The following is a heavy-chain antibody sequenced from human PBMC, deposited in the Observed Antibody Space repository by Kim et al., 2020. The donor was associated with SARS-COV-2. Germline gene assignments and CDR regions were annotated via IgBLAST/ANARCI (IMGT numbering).Heavy chain of an antibody. J-gene: IGHJ5*02. CDR3: ARGGDLLWFGDPNWFDP. CDR1: GGSISNGGYY. D-gene: IGHD3-10*01. Sequence: SENLSLTCTVSGGSISNGGYYWSWIRQHPGKGLEWIGYIYYSGSTYYNPSLKSRVTISVDTSKNQFSLRLSSVTAADTAVYYCARGGDLLWFGDPNWFDPWGQGTLVTVSS. CDR2: IYYSGST. V-gene: IGHV4-31*03.